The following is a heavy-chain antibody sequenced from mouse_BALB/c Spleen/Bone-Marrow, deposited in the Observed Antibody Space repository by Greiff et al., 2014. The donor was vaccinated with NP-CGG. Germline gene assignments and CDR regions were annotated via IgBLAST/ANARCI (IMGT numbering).Heavy chain of an antibody. CDR3: TRLSLLRGYFDY. V-gene: IGHV1S81*02. Sequence: QVQLQQSGAELVKPGTSVKLSCKASGYTFTSYYIYWVKQRPGQGLKWIGEINPSNGGTNFNEKFKSKATLTVDKSSSTAYMQLSSLTSEDSAVYYCTRLSLLRGYFDYWDQGTTLTVSS. CDR1: GYTFTSYY. J-gene: IGHJ2*01. CDR2: INPSNGGT. D-gene: IGHD1-2*01.